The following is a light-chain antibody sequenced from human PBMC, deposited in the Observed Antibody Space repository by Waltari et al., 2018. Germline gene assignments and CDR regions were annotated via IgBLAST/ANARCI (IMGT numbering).Light chain of an antibody. V-gene: IGKV1-39*01. CDR3: QQSYKTPIT. CDR1: QSIDTY. Sequence: DIQMTQSPSSLSASVGDRVTITGRASQSIDTYLNWYQQKLGKAPKVLIYAASSLQSGVPSRFSGSGSGTDFTLTISSLQPEDFATYYCQQSYKTPITFGQGTRLEIK. J-gene: IGKJ5*01. CDR2: AAS.